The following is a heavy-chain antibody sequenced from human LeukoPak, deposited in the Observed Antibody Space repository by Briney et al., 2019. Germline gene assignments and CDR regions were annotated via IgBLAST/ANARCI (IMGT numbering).Heavy chain of an antibody. V-gene: IGHV4-59*01. D-gene: IGHD2-21*01. CDR2: IYYSGST. CDR1: GGSISSYY. Sequence: SETLSLTCTVSGGSISSYYWSWIRQPPGKGLEWIGYIYYSGSTNYNPSLKSRVTISVDTSKNQFSLKLSSVTAADTAVYYCARTLRYSYNWFDPRGQGTLVTVSS. CDR3: ARTLRYSYNWFDP. J-gene: IGHJ5*02.